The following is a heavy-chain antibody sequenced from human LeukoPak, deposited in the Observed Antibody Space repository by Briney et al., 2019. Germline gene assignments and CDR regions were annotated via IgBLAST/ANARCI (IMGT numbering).Heavy chain of an antibody. J-gene: IGHJ6*04. CDR2: IIPIFGTA. D-gene: IGHD2-15*01. V-gene: IGHV1-69*06. Sequence: SVKVSCKASGGTFSSYAISWVRQAPGQGLEWMGGIIPIFGTANYAQKFQGRVTITADKSTSTAYMELSRLRSEDTAVYYCARGLSRVVVVVAATAYYYYGMDVWGKGTTVTVSS. CDR3: ARGLSRVVVVVAATAYYYYGMDV. CDR1: GGTFSSYA.